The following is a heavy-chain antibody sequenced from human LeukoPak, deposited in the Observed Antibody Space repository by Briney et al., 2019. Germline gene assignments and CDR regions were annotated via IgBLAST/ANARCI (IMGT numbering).Heavy chain of an antibody. CDR1: GFPFSSYW. J-gene: IGHJ4*02. V-gene: IGHV3-74*03. CDR3: SRSQFDY. CDR2: ISGDGTIK. Sequence: PGGSLRLSCELSGFPFSSYWTLWVRHAPGKGLVWVSRISGDGTIKTYADFVRGRFIVSRDNTKNILYLQMNSLKVEDTATYFCSRSQFDYWGQGVLVTVSS.